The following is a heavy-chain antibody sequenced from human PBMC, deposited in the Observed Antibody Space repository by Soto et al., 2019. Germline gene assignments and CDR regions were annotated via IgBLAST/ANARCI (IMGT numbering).Heavy chain of an antibody. J-gene: IGHJ5*02. CDR2: ISAYNGNT. Sequence: QVQLVQSGAEVKKPGASVKVSCKASGYTFTSYGISWVRQAPGQGLEWMGWISAYNGNTNYAQKLQGRVTMTTDTAASTANMEMRSLKSDDTAVYYCARGKGVIIPAPIDWFDPWCQGALVTDSS. CDR1: GYTFTSYG. D-gene: IGHD2-2*01. CDR3: ARGKGVIIPAPIDWFDP. V-gene: IGHV1-18*04.